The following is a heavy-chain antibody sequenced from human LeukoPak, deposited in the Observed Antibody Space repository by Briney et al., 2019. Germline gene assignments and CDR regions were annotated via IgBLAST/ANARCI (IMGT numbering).Heavy chain of an antibody. CDR2: IYYSGST. V-gene: IGHV4-59*08. J-gene: IGHJ4*02. CDR1: GGSISSYY. CDR3: ARHQMGANTFDF. D-gene: IGHD1-26*01. Sequence: SETLSLTCTVSGGSISSYYWSWVRQPPGKGLEWIGYIYYSGSTNYNPSLKSRVTISVDTSKNQFSLKLSSVTAADTAVYYCARHQMGANTFDFWGQGTQVTVSS.